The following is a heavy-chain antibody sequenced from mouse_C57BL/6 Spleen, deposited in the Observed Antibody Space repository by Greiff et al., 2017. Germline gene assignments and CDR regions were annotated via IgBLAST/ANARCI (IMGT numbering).Heavy chain of an antibody. D-gene: IGHD2-4*01. J-gene: IGHJ1*03. CDR1: GFTFSSYG. CDR3: ARHEGFYDYDGYWYFDV. CDR2: ISSGGSYT. V-gene: IGHV5-6*01. Sequence: EVKLMESGGDLVKPGGSLKLSCAASGFTFSSYGMSWVRQTPDKRLEWVATISSGGSYTYYPDSVKGRFTISRDNAKNTLYLQMSSLKSKDTAMYYCARHEGFYDYDGYWYFDVWGTGTTVTVSS.